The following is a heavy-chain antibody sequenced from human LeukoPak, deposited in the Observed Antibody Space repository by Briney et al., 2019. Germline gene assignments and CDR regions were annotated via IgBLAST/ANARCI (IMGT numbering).Heavy chain of an antibody. V-gene: IGHV3-23*01. CDR2: ISAGGDNT. D-gene: IGHD3-9*01. Sequence: GGSLRLSCVASGFTFSSCAMSWVRQAPGKGLEWVSTISAGGDNTYYADSVKGRFTISRDNSKNTLYLQMNSLRAEDTAVYYCAKRPGILTAYHFDYWGQGTLVTVSS. CDR1: GFTFSSCA. CDR3: AKRPGILTAYHFDY. J-gene: IGHJ4*02.